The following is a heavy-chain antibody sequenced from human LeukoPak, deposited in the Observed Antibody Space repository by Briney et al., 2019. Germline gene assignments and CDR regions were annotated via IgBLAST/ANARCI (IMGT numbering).Heavy chain of an antibody. CDR3: TRGSSGRRDN. Sequence: ASVKVSCKASGYTFTSCDFNWVRQATGQGLEWMGWMNPNSGNTGYGQSFQGRITMNRDSSIGTAYMELSKLTSEETAIYYCTRGSSGRRDNWGQGTLVTVSA. D-gene: IGHD6-19*01. CDR2: MNPNSGNT. J-gene: IGHJ4*02. CDR1: GYTFTSCD. V-gene: IGHV1-8*01.